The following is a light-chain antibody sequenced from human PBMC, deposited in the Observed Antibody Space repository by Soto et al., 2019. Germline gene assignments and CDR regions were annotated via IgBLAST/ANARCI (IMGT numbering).Light chain of an antibody. CDR3: AAWYDSLKGVI. J-gene: IGLJ2*01. CDR1: SSNIGSNT. CDR2: SNN. V-gene: IGLV1-44*01. Sequence: QSVLTQPPSASGTPGQRVTISCSGSSSNIGSNTVNWYQQLPGTAPKLLIYSNNQRPSGVPDRFSGSKSGTSASLAISGLQSEDGADYYCAAWYDSLKGVIFGGGTKLTVL.